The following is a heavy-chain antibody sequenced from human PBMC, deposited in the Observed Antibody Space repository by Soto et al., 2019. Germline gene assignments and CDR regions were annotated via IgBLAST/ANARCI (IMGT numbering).Heavy chain of an antibody. CDR1: GFTFSRYA. D-gene: IGHD6-6*01. J-gene: IGHJ6*02. CDR3: AKQGGSSTVENYYYGMDV. CDR2: ISGSGGST. V-gene: IGHV3-23*04. Sequence: EVQLVESGGGLVQPGGSMRLCCAASGFTFSRYAMSGVRQSPGKGLAWVSAISGSGGSTYYADSVKSRLTISRDNSKNTLSLQMNSLRAEDTVVYDCAKQGGSSTVENYYYGMDVWGQGSTVTVSS.